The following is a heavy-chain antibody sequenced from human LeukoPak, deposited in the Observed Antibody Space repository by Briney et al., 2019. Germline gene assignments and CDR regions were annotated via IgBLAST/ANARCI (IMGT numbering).Heavy chain of an antibody. Sequence: SETLSLTCNVSGGSISSYFWTWIRQPAGKGLEWIGRIHASGTTNYNSSLKSRVSMSVDTSKNQFSLRLTSVTAADTAVYFCARDGADVYGRAFDYWGQGTLVSVSS. V-gene: IGHV4-4*07. CDR1: GGSISSYF. CDR3: ARDGADVYGRAFDY. D-gene: IGHD3-10*01. CDR2: IHASGTT. J-gene: IGHJ4*02.